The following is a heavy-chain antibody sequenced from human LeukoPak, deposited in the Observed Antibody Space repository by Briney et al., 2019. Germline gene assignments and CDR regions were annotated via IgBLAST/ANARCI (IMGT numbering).Heavy chain of an antibody. CDR3: AKDRYSGLNTIDY. J-gene: IGHJ4*02. V-gene: IGHV3-30*18. CDR2: ISYDGSYK. Sequence: GGSLRLSCAASEYTFSTYGMHWVRQAPGKGLEWVAVISYDGSYKFYADSVKGRFTISRDNSKSTLYLQMNSLRAEDTAVYYCAKDRYSGLNTIDYWGQGTLVTVSS. CDR1: EYTFSTYG. D-gene: IGHD6-13*01.